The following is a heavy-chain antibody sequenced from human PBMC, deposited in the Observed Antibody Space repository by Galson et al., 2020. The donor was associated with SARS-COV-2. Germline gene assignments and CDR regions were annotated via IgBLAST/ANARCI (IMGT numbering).Heavy chain of an antibody. CDR2: ISDSGSRR. J-gene: IGHJ4*02. CDR1: GFTFRNYA. V-gene: IGHV3-23*01. CDR3: AKGCWGSGSYCTIDY. Sequence: GGSLRLSCGASGFTFRNYAMNWVRQAPGKGLEWVSGISDSGSRRYYADSVKGRFTISRDNSKNTVNLQMNSLRAEDTAVYYCAKGCWGSGSYCTIDYWGQGTLVTVSS. D-gene: IGHD3-10*01.